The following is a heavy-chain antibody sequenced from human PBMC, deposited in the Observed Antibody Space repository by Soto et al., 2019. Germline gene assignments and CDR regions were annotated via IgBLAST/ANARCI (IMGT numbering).Heavy chain of an antibody. V-gene: IGHV2-70*01. J-gene: IGHJ6*02. CDR2: IDWDDDK. D-gene: IGHD1-26*01. Sequence: SGPTLMNPTQTLTLTCTFSGFSLSTSGMCVSLIRQPPGKALEWLALIDWDDDKYYSTSLKTRLTISKDTSKNQVVLTMTNMDPVDTATYYCARGGHSGSYYYYYGMDVWGQGTTVTVSS. CDR1: GFSLSTSGMC. CDR3: ARGGHSGSYYYYYGMDV.